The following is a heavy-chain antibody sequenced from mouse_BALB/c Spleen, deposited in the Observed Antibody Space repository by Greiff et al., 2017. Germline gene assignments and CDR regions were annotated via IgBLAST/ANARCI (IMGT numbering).Heavy chain of an antibody. J-gene: IGHJ4*01. D-gene: IGHD2-4*01. CDR2: IDPANGNT. CDR1: GFNIKDTY. Sequence: VQLKQSGAELVKPGASVKLSCTASGFNIKDTYMHWVKQRPEQGLEWIGRIDPANGNTKYDPKFQGKATITADTSSNTAYLQLSSLTSEDTAVYYCARGDYDYDDAMDYWGQGTSVTVSS. V-gene: IGHV14-3*02. CDR3: ARGDYDYDDAMDY.